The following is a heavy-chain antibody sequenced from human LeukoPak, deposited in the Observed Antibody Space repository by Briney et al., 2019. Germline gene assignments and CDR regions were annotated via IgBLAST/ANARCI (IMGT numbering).Heavy chain of an antibody. CDR1: GYTFISYS. D-gene: IGHD3-10*01. CDR3: ARDLVLLWFGENPHNWFDP. Sequence: ASVKVSCKASGYTFISYSMNWVRQAPGQGLEWMGWINPNSGGTNYAQKFQGRVTMTRDTSISTAYMELSRLRSDDTAVYYCARDLVLLWFGENPHNWFDPWGQGTLVTVSS. J-gene: IGHJ5*02. V-gene: IGHV1-2*02. CDR2: INPNSGGT.